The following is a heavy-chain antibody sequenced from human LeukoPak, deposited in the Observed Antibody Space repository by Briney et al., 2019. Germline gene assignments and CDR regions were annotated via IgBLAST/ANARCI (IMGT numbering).Heavy chain of an antibody. CDR1: GGSIPSYY. CDR2: LFYSGST. V-gene: IGHV4-59*01. CDR3: ARGAYSNYLSVDY. D-gene: IGHD4-11*01. J-gene: IGHJ4*02. Sequence: PSETLSLTCAISGGSIPSYYWSWIRQTLGKGLEWIGYLFYSGSTNYNPSLKGRITMSIDTSKNEFSLKLRSVTAADTAVYYCARGAYSNYLSVDYWGQGILVTVSS.